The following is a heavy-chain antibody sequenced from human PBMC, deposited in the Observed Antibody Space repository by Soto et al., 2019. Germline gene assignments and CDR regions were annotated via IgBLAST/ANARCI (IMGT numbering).Heavy chain of an antibody. D-gene: IGHD3-22*01. CDR1: AFTFNNYA. V-gene: IGHV3-23*01. CDR3: AKSRYSDSSGDFYDY. J-gene: IGHJ4*02. CDR2: VGGSGRTT. Sequence: EVQLLESGGGLVQPGGSLSLSCAASAFTFNNYAMSWVRQAPGKGLEWVSGVGGSGRTTYYADSVKGRFTISRDNSNNTLFLQMNSLRAEDTAVYYCAKSRYSDSSGDFYDYWGQGTLVTVSS.